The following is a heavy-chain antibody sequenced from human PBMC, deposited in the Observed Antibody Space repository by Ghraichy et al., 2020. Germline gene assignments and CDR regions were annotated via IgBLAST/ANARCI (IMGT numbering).Heavy chain of an antibody. J-gene: IGHJ4*02. CDR2: INPNSGGT. V-gene: IGHV1-2*02. D-gene: IGHD5-18*01. CDR3: AREAKNRNLVTAMALGY. CDR1: GYTFTGYY. Sequence: ASVKVSCKASGYTFTGYYMHWVRQAPGQGLEWMGWINPNSGGTNYAQKFQGRVTMTRDTSISTAYMELSRLRSDDTAVYYCAREAKNRNLVTAMALGYWGQGTLVTVSS.